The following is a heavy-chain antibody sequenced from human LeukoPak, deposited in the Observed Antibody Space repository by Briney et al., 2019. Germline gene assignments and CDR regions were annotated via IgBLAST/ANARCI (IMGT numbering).Heavy chain of an antibody. Sequence: SETLSLTCTVSGGSTSSYYWSWIRQPPGKGLEWIGYIYYSGSTNYNPSLKSRVTISVDTSKNQFSLKLSSVTAADTAVYYCARGQYSSSSGYFDYWGQGTLVTVSS. CDR1: GGSTSSYY. CDR2: IYYSGST. V-gene: IGHV4-59*01. CDR3: ARGQYSSSSGYFDY. D-gene: IGHD6-6*01. J-gene: IGHJ4*02.